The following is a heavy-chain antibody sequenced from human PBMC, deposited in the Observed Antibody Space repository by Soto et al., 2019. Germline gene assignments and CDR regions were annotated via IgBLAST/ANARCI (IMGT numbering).Heavy chain of an antibody. J-gene: IGHJ4*02. Sequence: PGGSLRLSCAASGFTFSSYAMSWVRQAPGKGLEWVSAISGSGGSTYYADSVKGRFTISRDNSKNTLYLQMNSLRAEDTAVYYCAKDETVRGVITLDSWGQGTLVTSPQ. V-gene: IGHV3-23*01. D-gene: IGHD3-10*01. CDR3: AKDETVRGVITLDS. CDR2: ISGSGGST. CDR1: GFTFSSYA.